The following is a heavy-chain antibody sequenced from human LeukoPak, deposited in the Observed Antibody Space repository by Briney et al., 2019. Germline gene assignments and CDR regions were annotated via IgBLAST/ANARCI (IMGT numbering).Heavy chain of an antibody. CDR3: ARAQPSGVGNWFDP. CDR1: GDSVSSNSAA. Sequence: SQTLSLTCAISGDSVSSNSAAWNWIRQSPSRGPEWLGRTYYRSKWYNDYAVSVKSRITIKSDTSKNQFSPQLNSVTPEDTAVYYCARAQPSGVGNWFDPWGQGTLVTVSS. D-gene: IGHD1-14*01. V-gene: IGHV6-1*01. J-gene: IGHJ5*02. CDR2: TYYRSKWYN.